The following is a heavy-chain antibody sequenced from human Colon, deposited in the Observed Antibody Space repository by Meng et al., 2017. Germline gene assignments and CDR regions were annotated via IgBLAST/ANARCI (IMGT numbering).Heavy chain of an antibody. CDR2: ISASNTYI. V-gene: IGHV3-21*01. D-gene: IGHD4-23*01. Sequence: EVHLVESVGGLVQPGGSLRLSCAASGFSFSDYNMNWVRQAPGKGLEWLSSISASNTYIYYADSVKGRFTISRDNAKNSQYLQMNSLRAGDTAVYYCARVSPGGQPNHYHPLNFDSWGQGTLVTVSS. J-gene: IGHJ4*02. CDR3: ARVSPGGQPNHYHPLNFDS. CDR1: GFSFSDYN.